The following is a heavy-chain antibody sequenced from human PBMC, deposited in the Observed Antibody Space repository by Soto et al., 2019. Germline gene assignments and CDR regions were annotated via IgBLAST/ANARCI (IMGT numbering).Heavy chain of an antibody. Sequence: EVQLVESGGGLVQPGGSLRLSCAASGFIFSDHYMDWVRQAPGKGLEWVGRIRNKANSYTTEYAASVTGRFTISGDDTKNSLHLQMNSLTTEYTATYYCIRVQASAFYYDLWGQGTLVTVSS. CDR2: IRNKANSYTT. CDR1: GFIFSDHY. CDR3: IRVQASAFYYDL. J-gene: IGHJ4*02. V-gene: IGHV3-72*01.